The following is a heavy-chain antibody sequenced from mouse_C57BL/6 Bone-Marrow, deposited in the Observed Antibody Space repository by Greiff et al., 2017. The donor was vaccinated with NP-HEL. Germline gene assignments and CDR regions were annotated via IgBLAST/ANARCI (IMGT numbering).Heavy chain of an antibody. V-gene: IGHV1-81*01. CDR3: ARLDGSLWYFDV. D-gene: IGHD1-1*01. Sequence: VQLVESGAELARPGASVKLSCKASGYTFTSYGISWVKQRTGQGLEWIGEIYPRSGNTYYNEKFKGKATLTADKSSSTAYMELRSLTSEDSAVYFCARLDGSLWYFDVWGTGTTVTVSS. J-gene: IGHJ1*03. CDR1: GYTFTSYG. CDR2: IYPRSGNT.